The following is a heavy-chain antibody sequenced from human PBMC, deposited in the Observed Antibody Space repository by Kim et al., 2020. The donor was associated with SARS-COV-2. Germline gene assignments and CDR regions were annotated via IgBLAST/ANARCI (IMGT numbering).Heavy chain of an antibody. Sequence: SVKVSCKASGGTFSSYAISWVRQAPGQGLEWMGGIIPIFGTANYAQKFQGRVTITADESTSTAYMELSSLRSEDTAVYYCARGGIVGATVEFDYYYGMDVWGQGTTVTVSS. CDR2: IIPIFGTA. J-gene: IGHJ6*02. V-gene: IGHV1-69*13. CDR3: ARGGIVGATVEFDYYYGMDV. D-gene: IGHD1-26*01. CDR1: GGTFSSYA.